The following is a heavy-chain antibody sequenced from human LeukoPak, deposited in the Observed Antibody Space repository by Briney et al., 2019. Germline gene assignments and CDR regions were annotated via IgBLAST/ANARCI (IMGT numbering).Heavy chain of an antibody. CDR2: IYSSGST. CDR1: GDSISSGSYY. V-gene: IGHV4-61*02. J-gene: IGHJ4*02. D-gene: IGHD6-19*01. Sequence: SETLSLTCSVSGDSISSGSYYWSWIRQPAGKGLEWIGRIYSSGSTNYNPSLKSRVTISVDTSKNQFSLKLSSVTAADTAVYYCARHKRPARYSSGWYMDYWGQGTLVTVSS. CDR3: ARHKRPARYSSGWYMDY.